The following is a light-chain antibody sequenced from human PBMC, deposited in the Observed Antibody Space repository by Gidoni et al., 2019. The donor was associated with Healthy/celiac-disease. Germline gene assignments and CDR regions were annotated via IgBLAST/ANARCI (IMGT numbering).Light chain of an antibody. CDR2: EVS. CDR3: SSYAGSNNLYV. CDR1: SSDVGGYNY. V-gene: IGLV2-8*01. Sequence: QSALTQPPSASGSPGQSVTISCTGTSSDVGGYNYVSWYQQHPGKAPKLMIYEVSKRPSGVPDRFSASKSGNTASLTVSGLQAKDEADYYCSSYAGSNNLYVFGTGTKVTVL. J-gene: IGLJ1*01.